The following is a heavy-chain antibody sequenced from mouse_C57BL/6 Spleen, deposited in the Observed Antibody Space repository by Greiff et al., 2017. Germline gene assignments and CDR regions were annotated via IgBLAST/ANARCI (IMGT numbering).Heavy chain of an antibody. CDR3: STRELYGYFDY. Sequence: QVQLQQPGAELVMPGASVKLSCKASGYTFTSYWMHWVKQRPGQGLEWIGEIDPSDSYTNYNQKFKGKSTLTVDKSSTTAYMQLISLTSYDAAVYYCSTRELYGYFDYWGQGTTLTVSS. J-gene: IGHJ2*01. V-gene: IGHV1-69*01. D-gene: IGHD1-1*02. CDR1: GYTFTSYW. CDR2: IDPSDSYT.